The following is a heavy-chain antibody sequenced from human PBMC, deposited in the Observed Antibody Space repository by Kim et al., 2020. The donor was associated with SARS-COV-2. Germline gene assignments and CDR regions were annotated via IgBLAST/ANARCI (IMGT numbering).Heavy chain of an antibody. CDR3: AKDPQHFERWLQLN. CDR2: ISGSGGST. Sequence: GGSLRLSCAASGFTFSSYAMSWVRQAPGKGLEWVSAISGSGGSTYYADSVKGRFTISRDNSKNTLYLQMNSLRAEDTAVYYCAKDPQHFERWLQLNWGQGTLVTVSS. D-gene: IGHD1-1*01. V-gene: IGHV3-23*01. CDR1: GFTFSSYA. J-gene: IGHJ4*02.